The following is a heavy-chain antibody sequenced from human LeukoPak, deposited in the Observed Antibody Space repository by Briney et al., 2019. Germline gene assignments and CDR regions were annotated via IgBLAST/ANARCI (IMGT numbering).Heavy chain of an antibody. CDR3: AKGSDGSCYSPSDC. V-gene: IGHV3-23*01. Sequence: GGSLRLSCAASGFTFSNSAMSWVRQAPGKGLEWVSSISGSTDTTYYADSEKGRFTISRDNSKNTLYLQMNSLRAEDTAVYYCAKGSDGSCYSPSDCWGQGTLVTV. CDR1: GFTFSNSA. CDR2: ISGSTDTT. D-gene: IGHD2-15*01. J-gene: IGHJ4*02.